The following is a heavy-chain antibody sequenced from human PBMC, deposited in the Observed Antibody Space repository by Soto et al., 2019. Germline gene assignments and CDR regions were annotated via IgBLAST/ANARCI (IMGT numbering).Heavy chain of an antibody. CDR1: GFTFGSYS. Sequence: DVQLVESGGGLVQPGGSLTLSCAASGFTFGSYSMNWVRQAPGKGLEWVSYISSTSSAIWYADSLKGRFIISRDNAENSLYLPMHSLSAEDTAVYFCARGWGCSSGSCYFTSWGQGTLVTVSS. CDR3: ARGWGCSSGSCYFTS. V-gene: IGHV3-48*04. J-gene: IGHJ5*02. D-gene: IGHD2-15*01. CDR2: ISSTSSAI.